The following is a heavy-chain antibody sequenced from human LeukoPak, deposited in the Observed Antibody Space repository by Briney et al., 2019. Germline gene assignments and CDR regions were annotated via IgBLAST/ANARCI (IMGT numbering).Heavy chain of an antibody. V-gene: IGHV4-4*09. J-gene: IGHJ4*02. CDR1: GVSITTYS. Sequence: SETLSLTCTVSGVSITTYSWTWIRQSAGKGLEWIGVISHSGTTNYNPSLKSRLTMSVDSSKNQYSLMLISVTAADTATNYCARGDGYWGQGILVTVSS. CDR2: ISHSGTT. CDR3: ARGDGY. D-gene: IGHD5-24*01.